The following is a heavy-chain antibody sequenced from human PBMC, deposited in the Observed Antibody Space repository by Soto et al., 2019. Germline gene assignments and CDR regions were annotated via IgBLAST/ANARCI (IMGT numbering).Heavy chain of an antibody. CDR3: ARTTGTTVSNFDY. CDR1: GGTFSSYA. J-gene: IGHJ4*02. CDR2: IIPIFGTA. V-gene: IGHV1-69*13. Sequence: SVTVSCKASGGTFSSYAISWVRQAPGQGLEWMGGIIPIFGTANCAQKFQGRVTITADESTSTAYMELSSLRSEDTAVYYCARTTGTTVSNFDYWGQGTLVTVSS. D-gene: IGHD1-1*01.